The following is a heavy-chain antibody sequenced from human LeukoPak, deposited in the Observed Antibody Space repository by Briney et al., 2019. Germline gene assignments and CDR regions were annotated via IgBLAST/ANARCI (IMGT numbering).Heavy chain of an antibody. J-gene: IGHJ5*02. CDR3: ARDQGVDGVDL. D-gene: IGHD5-12*01. Sequence: GGSLRLSCAASGFTFSGYSMNWVRQAPGKGLEWVSSISSSNSYIYYAGSVKGRFTVSRDNAKNSLYLQMNSLRAEDTAVYYCARDQGVDGVDLWGQGTLVTVSS. CDR2: ISSSNSYI. CDR1: GFTFSGYS. V-gene: IGHV3-21*01.